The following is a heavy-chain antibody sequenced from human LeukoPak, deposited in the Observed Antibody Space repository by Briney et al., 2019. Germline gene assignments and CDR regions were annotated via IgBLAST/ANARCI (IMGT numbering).Heavy chain of an antibody. D-gene: IGHD3-22*01. J-gene: IGHJ4*02. Sequence: GGSLRLSCAASGFTFSRYWMTWVRQAPGKGLEWVANIKQDGSEKYYVYSVKGRFTISRDNAKNSLSLQMNRLRVEDTAVYYCARELRQDYYDSSGYQDYWGQGTLVTVSS. CDR2: IKQDGSEK. V-gene: IGHV3-7*01. CDR3: ARELRQDYYDSSGYQDY. CDR1: GFTFSRYW.